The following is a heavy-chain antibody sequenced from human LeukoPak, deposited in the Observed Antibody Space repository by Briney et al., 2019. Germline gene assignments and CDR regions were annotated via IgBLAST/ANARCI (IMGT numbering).Heavy chain of an antibody. V-gene: IGHV4-34*01. D-gene: IGHD2-8*01. Sequence: SETLSLTCAVYGGSFSGYYWSWIRQPPGKGLEWIGEINHSGSTNYNPSLKSRVTISVDTSENQFSLKLSSVTAADTAVYYCARVRAYCTNGVCYYYYYYYMDVWGKGTTVTVSS. CDR3: ARVRAYCTNGVCYYYYYYYMDV. J-gene: IGHJ6*03. CDR2: INHSGST. CDR1: GGSFSGYY.